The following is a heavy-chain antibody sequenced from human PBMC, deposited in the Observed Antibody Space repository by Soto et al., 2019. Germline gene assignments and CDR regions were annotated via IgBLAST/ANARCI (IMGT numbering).Heavy chain of an antibody. V-gene: IGHV3-7*01. CDR1: GFTFSSYW. CDR3: ARGTYLEALDI. Sequence: EVQLVESGGGLVQPGGSLRLSCAASGFTFSSYWMSWVRQAPGKGLEWVANIKQDGSEKYYVDSVKGRFTISRDNAKNALDMQMNSLRAEDTALYYCARGTYLEALDIWVQGTMVTVSS. CDR2: IKQDGSEK. D-gene: IGHD2-21*01. J-gene: IGHJ3*02.